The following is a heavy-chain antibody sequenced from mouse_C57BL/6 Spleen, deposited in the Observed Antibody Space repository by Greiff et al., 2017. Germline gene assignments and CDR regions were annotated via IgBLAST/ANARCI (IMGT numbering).Heavy chain of an antibody. CDR1: GFTFSDYG. CDR2: ISSGSSTI. V-gene: IGHV5-17*01. D-gene: IGHD3-2*02. J-gene: IGHJ2*01. Sequence: EVKLMESGGGLVKPGGSLKLSCAASGFTFSDYGMHWVRQAPEKGLEGVAYISSGSSTIYYADTVKGRFTISRDNAKNTLFLQMTSLRSEDTAMYYCARQLRPYYFDYWGQGTTLTVSS. CDR3: ARQLRPYYFDY.